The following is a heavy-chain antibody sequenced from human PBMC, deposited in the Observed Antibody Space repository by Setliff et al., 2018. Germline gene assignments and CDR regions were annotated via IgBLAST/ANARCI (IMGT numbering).Heavy chain of an antibody. J-gene: IGHJ4*02. Sequence: GGSLRLSCAASGFTFSTYTMNWVRQAPGKGLEWVSSIDTSSSYIYYAGSVKGRFTISSDNAENSLYLQMNSLRAEDTAVYYCARSESCGATNCSPFDYWGQGTLVTVSS. V-gene: IGHV3-21*01. CDR2: IDTSSSYI. CDR1: GFTFSTYT. CDR3: ARSESCGATNCSPFDY. D-gene: IGHD2-2*01.